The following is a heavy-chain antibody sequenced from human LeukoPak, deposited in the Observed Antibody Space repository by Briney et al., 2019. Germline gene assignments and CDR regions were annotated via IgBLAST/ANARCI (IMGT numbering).Heavy chain of an antibody. CDR2: IHHSGST. V-gene: IGHV4-59*08. Sequence: SETLSLTCSVSRGSITDYYWSWIRQAPGKGLEWIGYIHHSGSTNYNPSLKSRVIISLDTSKNQFSLKLSSVTAADTAVYYCARDRAGYCSSTSCPDDAFDIWGQGTMVTVSS. D-gene: IGHD2-2*01. CDR1: RGSITDYY. J-gene: IGHJ3*02. CDR3: ARDRAGYCSSTSCPDDAFDI.